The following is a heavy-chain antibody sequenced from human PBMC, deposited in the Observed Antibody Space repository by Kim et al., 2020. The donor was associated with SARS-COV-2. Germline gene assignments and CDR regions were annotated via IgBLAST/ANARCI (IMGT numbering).Heavy chain of an antibody. Sequence: GGSLRLSCAASGFTFSSYGMHWVRQAPGKGLEWVAVIWYDGSNKYYADSVKGRFTISRDNSKNTLYLQMNSLRAEDTAVYYCARERPPEGVRITMVRRDAFDIWGQGTMVTVSS. CDR2: IWYDGSNK. V-gene: IGHV3-33*01. CDR1: GFTFSSYG. D-gene: IGHD3-10*01. CDR3: ARERPPEGVRITMVRRDAFDI. J-gene: IGHJ3*02.